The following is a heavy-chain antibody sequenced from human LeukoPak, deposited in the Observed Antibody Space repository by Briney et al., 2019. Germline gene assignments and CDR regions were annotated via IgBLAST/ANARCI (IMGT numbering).Heavy chain of an antibody. CDR3: ASGSGWYRIDY. D-gene: IGHD6-19*01. V-gene: IGHV3-66*01. J-gene: IGHJ4*02. CDR2: IYSGGTT. Sequence: GGSLRHSCAASGFTVSSNYMSWVRQAPGKGLEWVSLIYSGGTTYYADSVTGRFTISRDNSKNTLYLQMSSLRAEDTAVYFCASGSGWYRIDYWGQGTLVTVSS. CDR1: GFTVSSNY.